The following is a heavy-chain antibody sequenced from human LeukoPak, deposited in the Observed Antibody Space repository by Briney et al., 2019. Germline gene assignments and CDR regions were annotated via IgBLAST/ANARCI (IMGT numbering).Heavy chain of an antibody. CDR2: IYYSGST. J-gene: IGHJ3*02. D-gene: IGHD4-17*01. CDR1: GGSISSYY. Sequence: PSETLSLTCTVSGGSISSYYWSWIRQPPGKGLEWIGYIYYSGSTNYNPSLKSRVTISVDTSKNQFSLKLSSVTAADTAVYYCARDPYDYGDSDAFDIWGQGTMVTVSS. V-gene: IGHV4-59*01. CDR3: ARDPYDYGDSDAFDI.